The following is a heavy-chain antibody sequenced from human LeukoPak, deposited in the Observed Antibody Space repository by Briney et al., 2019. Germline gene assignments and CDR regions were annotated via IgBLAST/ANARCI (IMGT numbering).Heavy chain of an antibody. V-gene: IGHV3-23*01. Sequence: PGGSLRLSCAASGFTFSSYAMSWVRQAPGKGLGWVSAISGSGGSTYYADSVKGRFTISRDNSKNTLYLQMNSLRAEDTAVYYCAKREGGFWSGYWFDPWGQGTLVTVSS. D-gene: IGHD3-3*01. J-gene: IGHJ5*02. CDR1: GFTFSSYA. CDR3: AKREGGFWSGYWFDP. CDR2: ISGSGGST.